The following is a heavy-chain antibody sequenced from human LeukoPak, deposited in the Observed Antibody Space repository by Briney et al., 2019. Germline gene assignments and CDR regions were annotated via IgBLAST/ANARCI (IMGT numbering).Heavy chain of an antibody. CDR3: ARGGFLEWPKSSPFDY. V-gene: IGHV4-4*07. CDR1: GGSISSYY. CDR2: IYTSGST. Sequence: NSSETLSLTCTVSGGSISSYYWSWIRQPAGKGLEWIGRIYTSGSTNYNPSLKSRVTMSVDTSKNQFSLKLSSVTAADTAVYYCARGGFLEWPKSSPFDYWGQGTLVTVSS. D-gene: IGHD3-3*01. J-gene: IGHJ4*02.